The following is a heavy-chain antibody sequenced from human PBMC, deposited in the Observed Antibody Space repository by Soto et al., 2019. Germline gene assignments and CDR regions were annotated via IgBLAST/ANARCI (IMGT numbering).Heavy chain of an antibody. CDR3: AHNEEVYAYFDY. V-gene: IGHV2-5*02. Sequence: QITLKESGPTLVKPTQTLTLTCTFSGFSLSTSGVGVGWIRQPPGKALEWLAHIYWDDDKRYSPSLKSNLTITKDASKNQVVLTMNNMDPVDTATNYCAHNEEVYAYFDYWGQGTLVTGSS. D-gene: IGHD2-8*01. J-gene: IGHJ4*02. CDR2: IYWDDDK. CDR1: GFSLSTSGVG.